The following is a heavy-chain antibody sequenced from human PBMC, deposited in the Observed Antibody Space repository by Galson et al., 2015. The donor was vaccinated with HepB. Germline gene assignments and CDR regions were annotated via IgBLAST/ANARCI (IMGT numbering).Heavy chain of an antibody. CDR3: AKDQEWEPRAYYFDY. D-gene: IGHD1-26*01. V-gene: IGHV3-30*18. J-gene: IGHJ4*02. CDR2: ISYDGSNK. CDR1: GFTFSSYG. Sequence: SLRLSCAASGFTFSSYGMHWVRQAPGKGLEWVAVISYDGSNKYYADSVKGRFTISRDNSKNTLYLQMNSLRAEDTAVYYCAKDQEWEPRAYYFDYWGQGTLVTVSS.